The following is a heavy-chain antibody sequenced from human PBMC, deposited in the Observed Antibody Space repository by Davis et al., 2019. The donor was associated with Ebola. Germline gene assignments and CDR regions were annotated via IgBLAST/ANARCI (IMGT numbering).Heavy chain of an antibody. J-gene: IGHJ4*02. V-gene: IGHV3-74*01. CDR1: GFTFSSYW. Sequence: GESLKISCAASGFTFSSYWMHWVRQAPGKGLVWVSRINGDGSKIDYADSVKGRFTISRDNAKNTLYLQMNTLRAEDTAVYYCARVPSGSCWHNLDYWGQGTLVTVSS. CDR3: ARVPSGSCWHNLDY. D-gene: IGHD1-26*01. CDR2: INGDGSKI.